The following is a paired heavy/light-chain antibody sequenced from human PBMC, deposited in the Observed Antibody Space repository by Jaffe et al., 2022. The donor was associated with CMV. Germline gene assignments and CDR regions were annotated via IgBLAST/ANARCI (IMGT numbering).Heavy chain of an antibody. V-gene: IGHV3-74*01. CDR2: INSHGSNT. J-gene: IGHJ4*02. CDR1: GFSFSNYW. Sequence: EVQLVESGGGLFQPGGSLRLSCAASGFSFSNYWMHWVRQAPGKGLVWVSRINSHGSNTDYADSVKGRFTISRDNAKNMLFLQMNNLRVDDTAVYYCVRDLRSIPFGNWGQGIPVTVSS. D-gene: IGHD2-21*01. CDR3: VRDLRSIPFGN.
Light chain of an antibody. V-gene: IGLV2-23*02. J-gene: IGLJ3*02. CDR2: EVT. CDR1: SSNVGNYNL. Sequence: QSALTQPASVSGSPGQSITISCTGTSSNVGNYNLVSWYQHHPGKAPELVIYEVTKRPSGVSDRFSGSKSGNTASLTISGLQADDEADYYCCSYAGGRVFGGGTKLTVL. CDR3: CSYAGGRV.